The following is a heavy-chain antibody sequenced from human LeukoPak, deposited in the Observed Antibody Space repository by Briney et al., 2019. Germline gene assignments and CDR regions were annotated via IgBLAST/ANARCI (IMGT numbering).Heavy chain of an antibody. CDR3: ARSSSGWYYFDY. CDR2: MYYSGST. Sequence: SDTLSLTCTVSGGSISSYYWSWIRQPPGKGLEWIGYMYYSGSTNYNPSLKSRVTISLDTSKNQFSLKLSSVTAADTAVYYCARSSSGWYYFDYWGQGTLVTVSS. CDR1: GGSISSYY. J-gene: IGHJ4*02. V-gene: IGHV4-59*08. D-gene: IGHD6-19*01.